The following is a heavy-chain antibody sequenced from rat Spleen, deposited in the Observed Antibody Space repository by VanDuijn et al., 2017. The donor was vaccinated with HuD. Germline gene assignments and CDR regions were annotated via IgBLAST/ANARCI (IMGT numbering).Heavy chain of an antibody. D-gene: IGHD1-9*01. CDR2: IKAKSNPYAT. CDR3: AYILRGD. CDR1: FFTFRPSW. J-gene: IGHJ3*01. Sequence: EVQLVEIVGGLVHPGKSLIFPFATSFFTFRPSWMPLVRPSPDKRLEWIARIKAKSNPYATDSVESVKGRFTISRDDFKSSVYLQMNSLKEEDTATYDCAYILRGDWGQGTLVTVSS. V-gene: IGHV6-13*01.